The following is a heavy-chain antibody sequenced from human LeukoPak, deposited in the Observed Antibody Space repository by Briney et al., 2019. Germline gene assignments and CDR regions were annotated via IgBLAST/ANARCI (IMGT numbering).Heavy chain of an antibody. V-gene: IGHV1-2*02. Sequence: PVASVKVSCKASGYTFTGYYMHWVRQAPGQGLEWMGWINPNSGGTNYAQKFQGRVTMTKDTSINAAYMELNKLTSDDTAVYYCGRGNKSFDPWGQGTLVTVSS. CDR3: GRGNKSFDP. CDR1: GYTFTGYY. CDR2: INPNSGGT. J-gene: IGHJ5*02.